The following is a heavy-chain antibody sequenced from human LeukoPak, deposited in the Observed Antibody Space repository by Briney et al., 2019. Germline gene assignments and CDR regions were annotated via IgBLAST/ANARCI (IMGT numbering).Heavy chain of an antibody. CDR3: GRDPRKDYYYGMDV. V-gene: IGHV3-66*01. CDR1: GFTLSSNY. Sequence: PGGSLRHSCAASGFTLSSNYKSWVPQAPGERLEWVSDLYRGGGAYYADPVKGRFTISRDNSKNKLYVQMNGLRAEDRAVYYCGRDPRKDYYYGMDVWGQGTTVTVSS. CDR2: LYRGGGA. J-gene: IGHJ6*02.